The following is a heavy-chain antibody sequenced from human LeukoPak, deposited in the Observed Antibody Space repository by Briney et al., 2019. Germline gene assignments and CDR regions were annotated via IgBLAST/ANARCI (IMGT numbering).Heavy chain of an antibody. CDR1: GGSFSSYY. V-gene: IGHV4-59*01. D-gene: IGHD6-19*01. Sequence: SQTLSLTCTVSGGSFSSYYWSWIRQPPGKGLEWIGYIYYSGSTNYNPSLKSRVTISVDTSKNQFSLKLSSVTAADTAVYYCARQETEWLPPGYFQHWGQGTLVTVSS. CDR2: IYYSGST. J-gene: IGHJ1*01. CDR3: ARQETEWLPPGYFQH.